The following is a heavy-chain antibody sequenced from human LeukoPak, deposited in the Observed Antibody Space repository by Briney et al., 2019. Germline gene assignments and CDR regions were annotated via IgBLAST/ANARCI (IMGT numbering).Heavy chain of an antibody. CDR2: ISSSSSYI. Sequence: GGSLRLSCAATGFTFSSYSMNWVRQAPGKGLEWVSSISSSSSYIYYADSVKGRFTISRDNAKNSLYLQMNSLRAEDTAVYYCASSLTYYYGSGSYSDYWGQGTLVTVSS. D-gene: IGHD3-10*01. CDR1: GFTFSSYS. J-gene: IGHJ4*02. CDR3: ASSLTYYYGSGSYSDY. V-gene: IGHV3-21*01.